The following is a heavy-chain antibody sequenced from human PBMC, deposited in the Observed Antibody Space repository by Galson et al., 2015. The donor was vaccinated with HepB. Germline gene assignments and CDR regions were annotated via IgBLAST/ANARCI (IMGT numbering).Heavy chain of an antibody. CDR3: TKDIGDYGDFKWTFYS. V-gene: IGHV3-9*01. CDR1: GVTFNDFA. CDR2: VNWNSGKV. J-gene: IGHJ4*02. D-gene: IGHD4-17*01. Sequence: SLRLSCEASGVTFNDFAMNWVRQAPGRGLEWVAGVNWNSGKVDYADSVKGRFAISRDNAKKSLYLQMNSLRVDDTALYYCTKDIGDYGDFKWTFYSWGRGTRVTVSS.